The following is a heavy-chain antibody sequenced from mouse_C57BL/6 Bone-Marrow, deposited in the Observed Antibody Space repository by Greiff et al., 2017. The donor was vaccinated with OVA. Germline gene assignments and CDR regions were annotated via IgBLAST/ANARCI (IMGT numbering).Heavy chain of an antibody. J-gene: IGHJ1*03. CDR3: ARDARGSSYWYFDV. Sequence: EVKLQESGPGLVKPSQTVFLTCTVTGISITTGNYRWSWIRQFPGNKLEWIGYIYYSGTITYNPSLTSRTTITRDTPKNQFFLEMNSLTAEDTATYYCARDARGSSYWYFDVWGTGTTVTVSS. CDR1: GISITTGNYR. V-gene: IGHV3-5*01. D-gene: IGHD1-1*01. CDR2: IYYSGTI.